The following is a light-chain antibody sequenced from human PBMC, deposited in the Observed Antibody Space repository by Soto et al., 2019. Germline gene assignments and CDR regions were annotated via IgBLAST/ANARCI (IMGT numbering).Light chain of an antibody. J-gene: IGKJ4*01. CDR2: GSS. V-gene: IGKV3-20*01. CDR3: QQYCCSLLS. CDR1: QSGSYNF. Sequence: EIVLTQSQGTLSFSPGEGATLSCRASQSGSYNFVAWYQQWSGKAPRLLIYGSSSRASGIPDRFSGSGSGTDFTLTISRLEPEDFAVYYCQQYCCSLLSFGGGTKVEIK.